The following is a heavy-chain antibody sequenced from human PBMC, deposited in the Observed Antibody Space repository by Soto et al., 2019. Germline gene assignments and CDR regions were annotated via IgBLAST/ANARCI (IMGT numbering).Heavy chain of an antibody. CDR1: GGSISSYY. D-gene: IGHD2-21*02. CDR3: ASQRTGDYYFDY. Sequence: SETLSLTCTVSGGSISSYYWSWIRQPPGKGLEWIGYIYYSGSTNYNPSLKSRVTISVDTSKNQFSLKLSSVTAADTAVYYCASQRTGDYYFDYWGQGTLVNVPS. V-gene: IGHV4-59*01. J-gene: IGHJ4*02. CDR2: IYYSGST.